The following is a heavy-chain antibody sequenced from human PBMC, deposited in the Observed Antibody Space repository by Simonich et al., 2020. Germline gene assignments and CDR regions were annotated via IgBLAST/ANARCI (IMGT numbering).Heavy chain of an antibody. CDR1: GGSFSGYY. J-gene: IGHJ3*02. D-gene: IGHD3-16*01. CDR2: INHSERT. Sequence: QVQLQQWGAGLLKPSETLSLTCAVYGGSFSGYYWSWIRQPPGKGLGWIGEINHSERTKSNPSLKSRVTISVDTSKNQFSLKLSSVTAADTAVYYCARPLGIVWAFDIWGQGTMVTVSS. CDR3: ARPLGIVWAFDI. V-gene: IGHV4-34*01.